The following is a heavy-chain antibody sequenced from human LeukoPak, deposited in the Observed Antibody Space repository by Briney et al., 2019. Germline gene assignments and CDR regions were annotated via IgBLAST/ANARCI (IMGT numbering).Heavy chain of an antibody. D-gene: IGHD3-16*01. CDR1: GGTFSSYA. CDR2: IIPIFGTA. V-gene: IGHV1-69*13. J-gene: IGHJ6*03. CDR3: ARTLRRYYYYYYMDV. Sequence: ASVKVSCKASGGTFSSYAISGVRQAPGQGLEWMGGIIPIFGTANYAQKFQGRVTITADESTSTAYMELSSLRSEDTAVYYCARTLRRYYYYYYMDVWGKGTTVTVSS.